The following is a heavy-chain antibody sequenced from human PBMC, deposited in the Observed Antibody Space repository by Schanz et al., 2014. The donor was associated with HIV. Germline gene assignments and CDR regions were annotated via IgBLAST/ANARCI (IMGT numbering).Heavy chain of an antibody. V-gene: IGHV3-43*01. CDR1: GFTFDDYT. D-gene: IGHD3-22*01. CDR2: ITWDGGST. Sequence: EVQLVESGGVVVQPGGSLRISCAASGFTFDDYTMHWVRQAPGKGLEWVSLITWDGGSTYYAYSVKGRFTISRDNSKNSLYLQMNSLRTEDTALYYCAKQHDSYDNSGYPSTVEYYGMDVWGQGTTVTVSS. J-gene: IGHJ6*02. CDR3: AKQHDSYDNSGYPSTVEYYGMDV.